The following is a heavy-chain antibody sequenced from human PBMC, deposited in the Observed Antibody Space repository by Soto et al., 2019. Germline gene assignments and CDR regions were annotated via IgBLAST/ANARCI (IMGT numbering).Heavy chain of an antibody. Sequence: GGSLRLSCAASGFTFSSDAMSWVRQAPGKGLEWVSAISGSGGSTYYADSVKGRFTISRDNSKNTLYLQMNSLRAEDTAVYYCAKAGDYYDSSEFDYWGQGTLVTVSS. CDR3: AKAGDYYDSSEFDY. CDR2: ISGSGGST. D-gene: IGHD3-22*01. V-gene: IGHV3-23*01. J-gene: IGHJ4*02. CDR1: GFTFSSDA.